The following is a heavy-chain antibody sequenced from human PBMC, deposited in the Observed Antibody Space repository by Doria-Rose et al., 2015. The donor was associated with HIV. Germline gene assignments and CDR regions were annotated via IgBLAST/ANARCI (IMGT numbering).Heavy chain of an antibody. V-gene: IGHV4-34*01. J-gene: IGHJ6*02. D-gene: IGHD1-1*01. CDR1: GGSFSGYY. CDR3: ARGLLRGGWNDVDYYYGMDV. CDR2: INHSGST. Sequence: QVQLQQWDAGLVKPSETLSLTCAAFGGSFSGYYWSWIRQHPGKGLEWIGDINHSGSTNYKTSLKSRVTISLDTSKNLFSLKLSSVTAADTAVYYCARGLLRGGWNDVDYYYGMDVWGQGTTVTVSS.